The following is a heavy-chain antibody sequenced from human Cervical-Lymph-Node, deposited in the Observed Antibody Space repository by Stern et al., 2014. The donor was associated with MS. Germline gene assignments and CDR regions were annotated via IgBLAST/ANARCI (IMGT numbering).Heavy chain of an antibody. Sequence: VQLVESGAEVKQPGSSVKVSCKASGGTFSSYAIRWVRQAPGQGLEWVGGIIPSIGIANHAQKFQGRVTITADKSTNTGYMELSSLRSEDTALYYCARDGGGVDIWGQGTMVSVSS. CDR1: GGTFSSYA. D-gene: IGHD2-8*01. CDR3: ARDGGGVDI. V-gene: IGHV1-69*17. CDR2: IIPSIGIA. J-gene: IGHJ3*02.